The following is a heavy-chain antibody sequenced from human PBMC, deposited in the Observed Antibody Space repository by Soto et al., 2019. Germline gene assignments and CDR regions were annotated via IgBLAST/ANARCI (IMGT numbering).Heavy chain of an antibody. CDR1: GGTFSSYT. J-gene: IGHJ6*03. CDR3: ARGRLGYCRGGSCSRYYYYMDV. V-gene: IGHV1-69*02. D-gene: IGHD2-15*01. CDR2: IIPILGIA. Sequence: SVKVSFKASGGTFSSYTISWVRQAPGQGLEWMGRIIPILGIANYAQKFQGRVTITADKSTSTAYMELSSLRSEDTAVYYCARGRLGYCRGGSCSRYYYYMDVWGKGTTVTVSS.